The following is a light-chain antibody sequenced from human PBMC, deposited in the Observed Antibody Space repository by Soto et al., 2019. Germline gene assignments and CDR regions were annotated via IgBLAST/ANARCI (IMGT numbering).Light chain of an antibody. CDR1: QRVRTNY. J-gene: IGKJ1*01. CDR2: GTS. V-gene: IGKV3-20*01. Sequence: EIVLTQSPDTLSLSPGERATLSCRASQRVRTNYLAWFQKKPGQAPRVLIYGTSGRAAGIPDRFSGSGSGTDFTLTISRLEPEDFAIYYCQQYESSAWTFGQGTKVEIK. CDR3: QQYESSAWT.